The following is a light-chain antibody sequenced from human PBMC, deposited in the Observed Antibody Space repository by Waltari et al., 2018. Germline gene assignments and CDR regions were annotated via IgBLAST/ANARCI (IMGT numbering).Light chain of an antibody. V-gene: IGKV1-8*01. CDR1: QGISSN. CDR2: AAS. J-gene: IGKJ5*01. Sequence: AIRMTQSPSPSSASTGDRVTITCRASQGISSNLAWYQQKPGKAPKLLIYAASTLQRGVPSMFSGRGSGTDFTLTISCLQSEDFSTNYCQQYYSYPPTFGQGTRLEIK. CDR3: QQYYSYPPT.